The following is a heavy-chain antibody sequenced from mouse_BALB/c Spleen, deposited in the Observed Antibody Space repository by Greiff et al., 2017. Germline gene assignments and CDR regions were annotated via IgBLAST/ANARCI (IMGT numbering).Heavy chain of an antibody. CDR1: GYTFTSYW. CDR2: INPSNGRT. CDR3: ARFGYYGNYDY. V-gene: IGHV1S81*02. Sequence: QVQLQQPGAELVTPGASVKLSCKASGYTFTSYWMHWVKPRPGPGLEWIGEINPSNGRTNYNEKFKSKATLTVDKSSSTAYMQLSSLTSVDSAVYYCARFGYYGNYDYGGQGTTLTVSS. J-gene: IGHJ2*01. D-gene: IGHD2-1*01.